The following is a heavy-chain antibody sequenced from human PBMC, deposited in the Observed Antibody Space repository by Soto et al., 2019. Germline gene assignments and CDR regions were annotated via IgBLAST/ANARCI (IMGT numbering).Heavy chain of an antibody. CDR3: ARTGGGMAARPLEY. Sequence: GASVKVSCKTSGYMFTTYGMSWVRQPPGQGLEWMAWISAYNGDKKYAQKFQGRVTMTIDTSTSTVYMELRSLTSDDTATYYCARTGGGMAARPLEYWGQGTLVTVSS. CDR1: GYMFTTYG. CDR2: ISAYNGDK. J-gene: IGHJ4*02. D-gene: IGHD6-6*01. V-gene: IGHV1-18*04.